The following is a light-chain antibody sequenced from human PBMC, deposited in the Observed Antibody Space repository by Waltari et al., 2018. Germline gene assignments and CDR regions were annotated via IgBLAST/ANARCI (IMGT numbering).Light chain of an antibody. CDR1: QSVSNN. J-gene: IGKJ4*01. CDR3: QQYNSWPLT. V-gene: IGKV3-15*01. CDR2: GAS. Sequence: IVMTQSPATLSVYPGERATLSCKASQSVSNNFAWFQHKPGQAPRLLIYGASTRAAGIPARFSGSGSGADFTLTISSLQSEDFALYYCQQYNSWPLTFGGGTKVEIK.